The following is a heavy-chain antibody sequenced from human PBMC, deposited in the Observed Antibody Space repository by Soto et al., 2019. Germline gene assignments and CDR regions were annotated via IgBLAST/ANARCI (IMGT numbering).Heavy chain of an antibody. CDR2: IFYSGST. CDR3: AGFVVPASRNTGFDY. D-gene: IGHD2-15*01. V-gene: IGHV4-39*01. CDR1: GVSINTNNYY. J-gene: IGHJ4*02. Sequence: SETLSLTCTVSGVSINTNNYYWGWVRQPPGKGLEWIGNIFYSGSTFYNPSLRSRLTISVDTSKNQFSLRLNSVTAADAAVYHCAGFVVPASRNTGFDYWGQGTLVTVSS.